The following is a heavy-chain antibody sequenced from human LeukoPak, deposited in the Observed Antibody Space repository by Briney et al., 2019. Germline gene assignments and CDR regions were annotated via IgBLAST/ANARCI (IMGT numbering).Heavy chain of an antibody. CDR2: IIPIFGTA. CDR1: GGTFSSYA. D-gene: IGHD6-19*01. J-gene: IGHJ4*02. V-gene: IGHV1-69*05. CDR3: ARGPYSSGWQSSFDY. Sequence: ASVKVSCKASGGTFSSYAISWVRQAPGQGLEWMGGIIPIFGTANYAQKFQGRVTITTDESRSTAYMELSSLRSEDTAVYYCARGPYSSGWQSSFDYWGQGTLVTVSS.